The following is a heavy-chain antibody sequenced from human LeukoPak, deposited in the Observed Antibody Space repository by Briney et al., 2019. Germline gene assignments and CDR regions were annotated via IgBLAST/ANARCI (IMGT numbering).Heavy chain of an antibody. CDR2: ISSSGSTI. CDR1: GFTFSDYY. CDR3: ARSGKYYDSSGCYYYFDY. D-gene: IGHD3-22*01. J-gene: IGHJ4*02. Sequence: GGSLRLSCAASGFTFSDYYMSWIRQAPGKGLEWVSYISSSGSTIYYADSVKGRFTISRDNAKNSLYLQMNSLRAEDTAVYYCARSGKYYDSSGCYYYFDYWGQGTLVTVSS. V-gene: IGHV3-11*01.